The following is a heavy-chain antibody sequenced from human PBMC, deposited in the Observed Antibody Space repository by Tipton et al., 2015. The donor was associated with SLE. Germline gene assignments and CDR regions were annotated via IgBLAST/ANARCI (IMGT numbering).Heavy chain of an antibody. CDR3: ASQTGNRALGVFFDY. V-gene: IGHV4-31*03. CDR2: IYDSASA. D-gene: IGHD7-27*01. Sequence: TLSLTCSVSGGSISSGDYYWTWIRQHPGKGLEWIGYIYDSASAYYSPSLNSRVTIAIDTSRRQFTLNLKSVTAADTAVYYCASQTGNRALGVFFDYWGQGTLVTVPS. CDR1: GGSISSGDYY. J-gene: IGHJ4*01.